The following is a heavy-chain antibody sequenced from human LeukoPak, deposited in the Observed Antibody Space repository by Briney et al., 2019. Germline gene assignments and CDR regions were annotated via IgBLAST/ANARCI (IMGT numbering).Heavy chain of an antibody. D-gene: IGHD3-22*01. V-gene: IGHV1-2*02. CDR2: INPNSGGT. Sequence: GASVKVSCKASGYTFTGYYMHWVRQAPGQGLEWMGWINPNSGGTNYAQKFQGRVTMTRDTSISTAYMELSRLRSDDTAVYYCARELFQTYYYDSSGWSCDYWGQGTLVTVSS. CDR3: ARELFQTYYYDSSGWSCDY. CDR1: GYTFTGYY. J-gene: IGHJ4*02.